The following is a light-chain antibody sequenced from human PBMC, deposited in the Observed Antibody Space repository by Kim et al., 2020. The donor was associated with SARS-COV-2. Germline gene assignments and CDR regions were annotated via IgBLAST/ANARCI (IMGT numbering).Light chain of an antibody. Sequence: VPISGTGSSSNIGAGYDVHWYQQLPGTAPKLLIYGNSNRPSGVPDRFSGSKSGTSASLAITGLQAEDEADYYCQSYDSSLSGSRVFGGGTQLTVL. V-gene: IGLV1-40*01. CDR2: GNS. CDR1: SSNIGAGYD. J-gene: IGLJ2*01. CDR3: QSYDSSLSGSRV.